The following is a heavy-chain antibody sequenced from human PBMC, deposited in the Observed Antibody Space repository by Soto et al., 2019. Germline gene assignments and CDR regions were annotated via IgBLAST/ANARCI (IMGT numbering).Heavy chain of an antibody. CDR1: GGSISSYY. J-gene: IGHJ5*02. CDR3: ARVVNYDSSGYYRARWFDP. CDR2: IYYSGST. Sequence: SETLSLTCTVSGGSISSYYWSWIRQPPGKGLEWIGYIYYSGSTNYNPSLKSRVTISVDTSKNQFSLKLSSVTAADTAVYYCARVVNYDSSGYYRARWFDPWGQGTLVTVSS. V-gene: IGHV4-59*12. D-gene: IGHD3-22*01.